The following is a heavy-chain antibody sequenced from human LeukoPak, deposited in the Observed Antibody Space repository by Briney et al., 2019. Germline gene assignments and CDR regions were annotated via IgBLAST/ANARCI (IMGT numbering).Heavy chain of an antibody. CDR2: IIPIFGTA. J-gene: IGHJ4*02. Sequence: ASVKVSCKASGGTFSSHAISWVRQAPGQGLEWMGGIIPIFGTANYAQKFQGRVTITADKSTSTAYMELSSLRSEDTAVYYCARAIVGAYYFDYWGQGTLVTVSS. D-gene: IGHD1-26*01. CDR1: GGTFSSHA. V-gene: IGHV1-69*06. CDR3: ARAIVGAYYFDY.